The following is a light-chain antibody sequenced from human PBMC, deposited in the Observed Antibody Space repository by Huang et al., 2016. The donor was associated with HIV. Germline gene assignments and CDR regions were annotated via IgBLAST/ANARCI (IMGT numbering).Light chain of an antibody. CDR3: MQALQTPPT. CDR1: LSLLHTNGYNS. Sequence: DIVMTQSPLSLPVTPGEPASISCRSSLSLLHTNGYNSLDWYLQKPGQSPQLLIYLGFKRASGVPDRFSGSGSGTDFTLKISRVEAEDVGVYYCMQALQTPPTFGQGTKLEIK. J-gene: IGKJ2*01. V-gene: IGKV2-28*01. CDR2: LGF.